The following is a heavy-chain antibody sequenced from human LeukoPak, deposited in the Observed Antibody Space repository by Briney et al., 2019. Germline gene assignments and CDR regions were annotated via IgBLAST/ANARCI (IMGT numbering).Heavy chain of an antibody. J-gene: IGHJ4*02. D-gene: IGHD3-22*01. CDR2: INPNSGGT. V-gene: IGHV1-2*02. CDR1: GYTFTGYY. Sequence: ASVKVSCKASGYTFTGYYMHWVRQAPGQGLEWMGWINPNSGGTNYAQKFQGRVTMTRDTSISTAYMELSRLRSDDTAVYYCARDGVYYDSSGYYYSSQFDYWGQGTLVTVSS. CDR3: ARDGVYYDSSGYYYSSQFDY.